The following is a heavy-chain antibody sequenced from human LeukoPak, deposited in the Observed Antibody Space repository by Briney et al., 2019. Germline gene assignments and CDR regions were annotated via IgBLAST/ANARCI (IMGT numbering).Heavy chain of an antibody. Sequence: PGGSLRLSCAASGFTVSSNYMSWVRQAPGKGLEWVSVIYSGGSTYYADSVKGRFTISRDNSKNTLYLQMNSLRAEDTAVYYCARRVVVNHRPPPPWFDPWGQGTLVTVSS. CDR2: IYSGGST. CDR3: ARRVVVNHRPPPPWFDP. CDR1: GFTVSSNY. D-gene: IGHD3-22*01. J-gene: IGHJ5*02. V-gene: IGHV3-53*01.